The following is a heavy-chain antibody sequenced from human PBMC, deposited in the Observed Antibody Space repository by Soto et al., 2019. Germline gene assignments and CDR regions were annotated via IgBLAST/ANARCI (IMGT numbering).Heavy chain of an antibody. CDR3: ARDREGSGSSSGGAFDP. V-gene: IGHV3-48*02. Sequence: EVQLVESGGGLVQPGGSLRLSCAASGFTFSSYSMNWVRQAPGKGLEWVSYISISSSTIYYADSVKGRFTISRDNAKNSRNLQRNSLRDEDRAVYYCARDREGSGSSSGGAFDPWGQGTLVTVSS. J-gene: IGHJ5*02. CDR2: ISISSSTI. D-gene: IGHD1-26*01. CDR1: GFTFSSYS.